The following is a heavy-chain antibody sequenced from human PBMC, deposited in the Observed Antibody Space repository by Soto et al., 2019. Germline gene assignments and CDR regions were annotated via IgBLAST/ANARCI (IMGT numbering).Heavy chain of an antibody. CDR3: ARNLYGSPAEYLDY. V-gene: IGHV3-30-3*01. J-gene: IGHJ4*02. Sequence: PGGSLRLSCAASGFTFSSYAMHWVRQAPGKGLEWVAVISYDGSNKYYADSVKGRFTISRDNSKNTLYLQMNSLRAEDTAVYYCARNLYGSPAEYLDYWGQGTLVTVSS. CDR1: GFTFSSYA. CDR2: ISYDGSNK. D-gene: IGHD3-10*01.